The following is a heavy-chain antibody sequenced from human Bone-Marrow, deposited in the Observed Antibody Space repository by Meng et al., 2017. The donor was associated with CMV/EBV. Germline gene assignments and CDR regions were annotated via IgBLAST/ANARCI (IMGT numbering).Heavy chain of an antibody. CDR1: GFTFSSYW. J-gene: IGHJ6*02. D-gene: IGHD3-3*01. CDR3: AKAYYDFWSGYYMDV. V-gene: IGHV3-9*01. Sequence: SLKISCAASGFTFSSYWMSWVRQAPGKGLEWVSGISWNSGSIGYADSVKGRFTISRDNAKNSLYLQMNSLRAEDTALYYCAKAYYDFWSGYYMDVWGQGTTVTVSS. CDR2: ISWNSGSI.